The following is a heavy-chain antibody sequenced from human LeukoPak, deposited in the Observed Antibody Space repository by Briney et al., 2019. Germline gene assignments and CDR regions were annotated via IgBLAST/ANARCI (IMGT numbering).Heavy chain of an antibody. CDR2: ITDSGSST. Sequence: GGSLRLSCAASGFTFSIYAMNWVRQAPGKGLEWVSAITDSGSSTAYADSVQGRFTVSRDNSKNTLYLQMNSLRAEDTAVYYCAKSPKETAPLGARTGGQGTLVTVSS. V-gene: IGHV3-23*01. CDR1: GFTFSIYA. J-gene: IGHJ4*02. D-gene: IGHD5-18*01. CDR3: AKSPKETAPLGART.